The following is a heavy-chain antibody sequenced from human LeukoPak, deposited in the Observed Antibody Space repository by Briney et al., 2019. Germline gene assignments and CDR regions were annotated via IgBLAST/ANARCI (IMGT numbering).Heavy chain of an antibody. D-gene: IGHD6-13*01. J-gene: IGHJ4*02. CDR1: GFTFSSYW. V-gene: IGHV3-7*01. Sequence: GGSLRLSCAASGFTFSSYWMSWVRQAPGKGVEWVANIKQDGSEKYYVDSVKGRFTISRDKAKNSLYLKMNTQRAEDTAVYYCARDGIAAAPFDYWGQGTLVTVSS. CDR3: ARDGIAAAPFDY. CDR2: IKQDGSEK.